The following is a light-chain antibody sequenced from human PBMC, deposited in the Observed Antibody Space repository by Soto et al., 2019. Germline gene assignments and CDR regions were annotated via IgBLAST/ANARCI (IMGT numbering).Light chain of an antibody. CDR3: QQYGFSFRA. V-gene: IGKV3-20*01. J-gene: IGKJ1*01. CDR1: HSVSSTY. Sequence: EILLTQSPGTLSLSPGERATLSCRASHSVSSTYLSWYQLKPGQAPRLLIYGASTRATGIPDRFSGSGSGTDFTLTISRLEPEDFAVYYCQQYGFSFRAFGQGTKV. CDR2: GAS.